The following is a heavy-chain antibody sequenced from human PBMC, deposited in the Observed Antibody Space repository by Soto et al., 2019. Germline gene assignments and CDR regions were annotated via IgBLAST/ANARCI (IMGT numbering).Heavy chain of an antibody. CDR1: GFTFSSYA. CDR3: AKDRRYSSSSRPHFDY. Sequence: GGSLRLSCAASGFTFSSYAVSWVREAPGKGLEWVSAISGSGGSTYYADSVKGRFTISRDNSKNTLYLQMNSLRAEDTAVYYCAKDRRYSSSSRPHFDYWGQGTLVTVS. J-gene: IGHJ4*02. CDR2: ISGSGGST. V-gene: IGHV3-23*01. D-gene: IGHD6-6*01.